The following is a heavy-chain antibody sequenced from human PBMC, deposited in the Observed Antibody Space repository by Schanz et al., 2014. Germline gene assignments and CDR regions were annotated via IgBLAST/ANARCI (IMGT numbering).Heavy chain of an antibody. CDR3: ARHGPRYSSSYPHYYYYGLDV. CDR1: GGSFSAYY. D-gene: IGHD6-13*01. Sequence: QLQLQESGPGLVKPSETLSLTCAVSGGSFSAYYWSWIRQPPGKGLEWIGEINNGGANNPSLQGRVNISGNTSKKEVPRKLSSVTAADTAVYYCARHGPRYSSSYPHYYYYGLDVWGQGTTVTVSS. J-gene: IGHJ6*02. V-gene: IGHV4-34*01. CDR2: INNGGA.